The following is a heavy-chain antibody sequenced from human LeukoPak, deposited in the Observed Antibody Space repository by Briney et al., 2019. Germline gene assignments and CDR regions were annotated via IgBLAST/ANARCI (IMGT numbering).Heavy chain of an antibody. V-gene: IGHV3-23*01. CDR2: ISGSGGSR. CDR3: AKSGYSSSWSNAAVYNWFDP. J-gene: IGHJ5*02. D-gene: IGHD6-13*01. CDR1: GFTFSDNY. Sequence: PGGSLRLSCAASGFTFSDNYMDWVRQAPGKGLEWVSAISGSGGSRYYADSVQGRFTISRDNSKNTLYLQMNSLRAEDTAVYYCAKSGYSSSWSNAAVYNWFDPWGKGTLVTVSS.